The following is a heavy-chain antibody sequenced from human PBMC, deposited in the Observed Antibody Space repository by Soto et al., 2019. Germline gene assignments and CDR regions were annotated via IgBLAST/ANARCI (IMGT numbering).Heavy chain of an antibody. D-gene: IGHD6-19*01. J-gene: IGHJ4*02. V-gene: IGHV2-5*01. Sequence: QITLKESGPTLVKPTQTLTLTCTFSGFSLSTSGVGVGWIRQPPGKALELLALIYWYDDKRYSTSLKSRLTITKDTSKNQVVHTMTNMDPVDTATYYCAHRLGGIGVAGTFDYWGQGTLVTVSS. CDR1: GFSLSTSGVG. CDR2: IYWYDDK. CDR3: AHRLGGIGVAGTFDY.